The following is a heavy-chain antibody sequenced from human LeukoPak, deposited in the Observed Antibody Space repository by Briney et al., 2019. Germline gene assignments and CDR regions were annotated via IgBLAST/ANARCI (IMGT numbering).Heavy chain of an antibody. Sequence: PGGSLRLSCAASGFTFNKHWIHWVRQGPGKGLMWVSRINGNGDSTTYADSVKGRFTISRDNANSTVFLQMNSLEAEDAGVYYCARLGSKTGYSGAFWGQGTLVAVSS. D-gene: IGHD2-15*01. CDR1: GFTFNKHW. V-gene: IGHV3-74*01. J-gene: IGHJ4*02. CDR3: ARLGSKTGYSGAF. CDR2: INGNGDST.